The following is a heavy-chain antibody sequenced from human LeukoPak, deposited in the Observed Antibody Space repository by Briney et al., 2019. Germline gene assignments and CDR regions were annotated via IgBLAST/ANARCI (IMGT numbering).Heavy chain of an antibody. CDR2: ISSSSSYI. J-gene: IGHJ4*02. Sequence: PGGSLRLSCAASGFTFSSYSMNWVRQAPGKGLEWVSSISSSSSYIYYADSVKGRFTISRDNAKNSLYLQMNSLRAEDTAVYYCARGFPGPSSAQWLALTQLDYWGQGTLVTVSS. CDR1: GFTFSSYS. D-gene: IGHD6-19*01. V-gene: IGHV3-21*01. CDR3: ARGFPGPSSAQWLALTQLDY.